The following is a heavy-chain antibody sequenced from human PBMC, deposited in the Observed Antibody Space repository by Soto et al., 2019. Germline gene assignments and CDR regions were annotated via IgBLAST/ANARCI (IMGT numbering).Heavy chain of an antibody. J-gene: IGHJ4*02. D-gene: IGHD2-8*01. CDR2: IRSSSSYI. CDR1: GFTFNSYS. CDR3: ARDKGTKFDY. Sequence: GGSLRLSCAASGFTFNSYSMNWVRQAPGKGLEWVSCIRSSSSYIYYADSVKGRFTISRDNAKNSLYLQMNSLRAEDTAVYYCARDKGTKFDYWGQGTLVTVSS. V-gene: IGHV3-21*01.